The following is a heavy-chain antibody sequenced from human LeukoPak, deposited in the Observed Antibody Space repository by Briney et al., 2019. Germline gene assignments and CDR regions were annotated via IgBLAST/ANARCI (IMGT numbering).Heavy chain of an antibody. V-gene: IGHV3-64*01. J-gene: IGHJ4*02. CDR1: GFTFSSYA. CDR2: ISTNGDNT. D-gene: IGHD5-12*01. CDR3: ARADSGPSFPPDF. Sequence: GGSLRLSCAASGFTFSSYAMHWVRQAPGKGLEYVSAISTNGDNTYYANSVKGRFTISRDNAKNTLYLQMGSLRGEDMAVYYCARADSGPSFPPDFWGQGTLVTVSS.